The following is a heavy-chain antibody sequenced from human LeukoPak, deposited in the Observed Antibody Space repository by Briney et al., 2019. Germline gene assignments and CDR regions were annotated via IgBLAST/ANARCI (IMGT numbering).Heavy chain of an antibody. V-gene: IGHV4-59*01. Sequence: SETLSLTCTVSGGSISNYYWSWIRQPPGKGLEWIAYIYNSGSTYYNPSLKSRVTISLDTSRNQFSLRLTSVIAADTAVYYCARLYSGYDFDAFDIWGQGTTVTVFS. CDR2: IYNSGST. CDR3: ARLYSGYDFDAFDI. J-gene: IGHJ3*02. D-gene: IGHD5-12*01. CDR1: GGSISNYY.